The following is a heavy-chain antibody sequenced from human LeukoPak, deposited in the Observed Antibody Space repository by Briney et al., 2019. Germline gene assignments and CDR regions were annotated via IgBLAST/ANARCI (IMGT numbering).Heavy chain of an antibody. Sequence: GGSLRLSCAASGFTFSSYEMDWVRQAPGKGLERISYISSSGHIYNADSTRGRFTISRDNAKNSLYLQMNSLRAEDTAVYYCARDSGYYDYVWGSPRPYYFDYWGQGTLVTVSS. CDR1: GFTFSSYE. CDR3: ARDSGYYDYVWGSPRPYYFDY. V-gene: IGHV3-48*03. D-gene: IGHD3-16*01. J-gene: IGHJ4*02. CDR2: ISSSGHI.